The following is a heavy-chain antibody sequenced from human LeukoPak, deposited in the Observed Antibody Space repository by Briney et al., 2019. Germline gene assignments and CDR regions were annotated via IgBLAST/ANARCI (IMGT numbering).Heavy chain of an antibody. Sequence: VASVKVSCKASGGTFSSYAISWVRQAPGQGLEWLGGIIPIFGTANYAQKFQGRVTITADESTSTAYMELRSLRSEDTAVYYCARGGRVGGLFSIRYYYYYMDVWGKGTTVTISS. J-gene: IGHJ6*03. V-gene: IGHV1-69*13. CDR1: GGTFSSYA. CDR3: ARGGRVGGLFSIRYYYYYMDV. CDR2: IIPIFGTA. D-gene: IGHD3-16*01.